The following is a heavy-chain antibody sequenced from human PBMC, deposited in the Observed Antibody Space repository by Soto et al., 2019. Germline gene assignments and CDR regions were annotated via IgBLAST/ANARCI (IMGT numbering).Heavy chain of an antibody. J-gene: IGHJ5*02. CDR2: INPSGGST. D-gene: IGHD6-6*01. V-gene: IGHV1-46*01. CDR1: GGTFTSDY. CDR3: ARDQVPRAYSSSNRFDP. Sequence: ASVKVSCKASGGTFTSDYMHWVRQAPGQGLEWMGIINPSGGSTSYAQKFQGRVTMTRDTSTSTVYMELSSLRSEDTAVYYCARDQVPRAYSSSNRFDPWGQGTLVTVSS.